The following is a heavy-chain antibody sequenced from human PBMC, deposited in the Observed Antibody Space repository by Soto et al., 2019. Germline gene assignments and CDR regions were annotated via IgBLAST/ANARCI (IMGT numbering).Heavy chain of an antibody. J-gene: IGHJ6*02. CDR1: CGSCIGYY. CDR2: INHSGST. CDR3: ARGPGPRLLWVPLYGMDV. Sequence: SETLSLTCAVYCGSCIGYYWSWIRQPPGKGLEWIGEINHSGSTNYNPSLKSRVTISVDTSKNQFSLKLSSVTAADTAVYYCARGPGPRLLWVPLYGMDVWGQGTTVTVSS. V-gene: IGHV4-34*01. D-gene: IGHD2-21*02.